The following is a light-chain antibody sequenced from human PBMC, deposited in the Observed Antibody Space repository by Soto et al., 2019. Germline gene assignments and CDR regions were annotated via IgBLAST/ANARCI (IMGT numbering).Light chain of an antibody. CDR3: TSYVGNDIWV. Sequence: QSALTQPPSESRSPGQSVTISCTGTSSDVGAYKYVSWYQQYPGKAPKLMIYEVTKRPSGVPDRFSGSKSGNTASLTVSGLQAEDDADYYCTSYVGNDIWVFGGGTKVTVL. CDR2: EVT. V-gene: IGLV2-8*01. CDR1: SSDVGAYKY. J-gene: IGLJ3*02.